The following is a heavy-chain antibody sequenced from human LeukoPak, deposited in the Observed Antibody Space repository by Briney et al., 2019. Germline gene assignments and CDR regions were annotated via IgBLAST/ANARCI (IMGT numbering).Heavy chain of an antibody. Sequence: PGRSLRLSCEASGFTFSSYAMHWVRQAPGKGLEWVAVISYDGSNKYYADSVKGRFTISRDNSKNTLYLQMNSLRAEDTAVYYCARAPRGSSSWYYFDYWGQGTLVTVSS. CDR3: ARAPRGSSSWYYFDY. D-gene: IGHD6-13*01. V-gene: IGHV3-30*04. CDR1: GFTFSSYA. J-gene: IGHJ4*02. CDR2: ISYDGSNK.